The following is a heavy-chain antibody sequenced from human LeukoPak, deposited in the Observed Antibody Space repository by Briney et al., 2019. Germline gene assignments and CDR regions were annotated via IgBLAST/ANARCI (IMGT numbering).Heavy chain of an antibody. V-gene: IGHV3-23*01. CDR1: GFTLSSYA. CDR2: ISDSGNT. Sequence: GGSLRLSCAASGFTLSSYAMSRGRQAPGKGLEWVSAISDSGNTYHADSVKGRFTISRDSSKNTLFLQMNRLRPEDAAVYYCAKAPVTTCRGAYCYPFDYWGQGTLVTVSS. J-gene: IGHJ4*02. CDR3: AKAPVTTCRGAYCYPFDY. D-gene: IGHD2-21*01.